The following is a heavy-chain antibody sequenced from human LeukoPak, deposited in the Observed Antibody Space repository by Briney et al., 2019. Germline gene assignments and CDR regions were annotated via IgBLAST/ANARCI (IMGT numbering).Heavy chain of an antibody. J-gene: IGHJ4*02. CDR1: GGPISPYY. V-gene: IGHV4-59*01. CDR3: ARGARLGAARPQYFDY. D-gene: IGHD1-26*01. CDR2: IYYSGST. Sequence: KSSETLSLTCTVSGGPISPYYWSWIRQPPGKGLEWIGYIYYSGSTNYNPSLKSRVTMSVDTSNNQFSLKLTSVTAADTAVYYCARGARLGAARPQYFDYWGQGILVTVSS.